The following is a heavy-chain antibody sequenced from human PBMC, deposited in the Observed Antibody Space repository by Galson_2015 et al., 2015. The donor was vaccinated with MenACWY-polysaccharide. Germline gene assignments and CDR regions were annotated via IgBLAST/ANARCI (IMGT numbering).Heavy chain of an antibody. CDR1: GFTFSRYW. Sequence: SLRLSCEASGFTFSRYWMNWVRQAPGKGLVWVSVINSDGSGTTYADSVKGRFTISRDNAKNTLYLQMNSLRAEDTAVYYCWVYCSSTSCYSGIPSGGQGTLVTVSS. CDR3: WVYCSSTSCYSGIPS. J-gene: IGHJ1*01. V-gene: IGHV3-74*01. D-gene: IGHD2-2*01. CDR2: INSDGSGT.